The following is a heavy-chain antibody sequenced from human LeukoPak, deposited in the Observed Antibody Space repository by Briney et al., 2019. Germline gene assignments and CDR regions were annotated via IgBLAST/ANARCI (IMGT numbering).Heavy chain of an antibody. V-gene: IGHV3-30-3*01. CDR3: ARVQGAVLRFLEWSPFFDY. Sequence: GGSLRLSCAASGFTFSSYAMHWVRQAPGKGLEWVAVISYDGSNKYYADSVKGRFTISRDNSKNTLYLQMNSLRAEDTAVYYRARVQGAVLRFLEWSPFFDYWGQGTLVTVSS. CDR1: GFTFSSYA. CDR2: ISYDGSNK. J-gene: IGHJ4*02. D-gene: IGHD3-3*01.